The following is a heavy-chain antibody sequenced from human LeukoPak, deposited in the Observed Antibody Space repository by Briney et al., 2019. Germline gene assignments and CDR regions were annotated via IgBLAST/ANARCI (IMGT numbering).Heavy chain of an antibody. CDR1: GGPFSTYY. D-gene: IGHD6-6*01. J-gene: IGHJ4*02. V-gene: IGHV4-34*01. CDR2: INHNKST. CDR3: AHSSSSLPTDS. Sequence: SETLSLTCAVYGGPFSTYYWTWIRQSAGEGLEWIGEINHNKSTNYNPSLKSRVTISVDTSKNQFSLNLTSVTAADTAVYYCAHSSSSLPTDSWGQGTLVIVSS.